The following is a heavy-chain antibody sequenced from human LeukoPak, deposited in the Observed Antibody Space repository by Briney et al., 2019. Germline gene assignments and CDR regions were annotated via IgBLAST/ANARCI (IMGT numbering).Heavy chain of an antibody. D-gene: IGHD3-9*01. V-gene: IGHV3-23*01. CDR3: AKWGDYDVLTGYYVSDY. CDR2: ITGSGGNT. CDR1: GFTFSSYV. Sequence: PGGSLRLSCAASGFTFSSYVMTWVRQAPGKGLEWVSAITGSGGNTYYADSVKGRFTISRDNSKNTVFLQMNSLRAEDTAVYYCAKWGDYDVLTGYYVSDYWGQGTLVTVSS. J-gene: IGHJ4*02.